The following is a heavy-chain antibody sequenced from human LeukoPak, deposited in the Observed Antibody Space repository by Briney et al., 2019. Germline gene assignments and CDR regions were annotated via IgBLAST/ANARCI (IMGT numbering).Heavy chain of an antibody. Sequence: GASVKVSCKASGYTFTAYYMHWVRQAPGQGLEWMGWINSNSGGTGSAQKFQDRVTVTRDTSISTAYMELSRLRSDDTAVYYCARETLLGTKDFDYWGQGTLVTVSS. D-gene: IGHD7-27*01. CDR1: GYTFTAYY. CDR3: ARETLLGTKDFDY. V-gene: IGHV1-2*02. J-gene: IGHJ4*02. CDR2: INSNSGGT.